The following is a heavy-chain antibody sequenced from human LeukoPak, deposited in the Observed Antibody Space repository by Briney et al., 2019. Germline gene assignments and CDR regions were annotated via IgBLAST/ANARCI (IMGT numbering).Heavy chain of an antibody. Sequence: ASVKVSCKASGGTFSSYAISWVRQAPGLGLEWMGDIIPAFAKVNYPQKFHGRITITADESTSTAYMELRSLKSEDTAVYSCARERATTTFDFWGQGTLVSVSS. D-gene: IGHD1/OR15-1a*01. J-gene: IGHJ4*02. CDR1: GGTFSSYA. CDR3: ARERATTTFDF. V-gene: IGHV1-69*13. CDR2: IIPAFAKV.